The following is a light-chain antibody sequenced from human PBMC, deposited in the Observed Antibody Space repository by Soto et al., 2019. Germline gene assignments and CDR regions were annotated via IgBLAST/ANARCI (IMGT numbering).Light chain of an antibody. Sequence: EIVLTQSPATLSLSPGERATLSCRASQSVRTYIAWYQQKPGQAPRLLIYDASSRPTGIPARFSGSGSGTDFTLTISSLEPEDLAVYYCQQRSNRPVTFGQGAKV. CDR3: QQRSNRPVT. J-gene: IGKJ1*01. V-gene: IGKV3-11*01. CDR1: QSVRTY. CDR2: DAS.